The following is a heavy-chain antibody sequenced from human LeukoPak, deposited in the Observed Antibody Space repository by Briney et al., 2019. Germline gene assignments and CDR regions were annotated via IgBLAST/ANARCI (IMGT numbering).Heavy chain of an antibody. CDR2: ISSSSSYI. Sequence: GGTLRLSCAASGFSFSNYGMNWVRQAPGKGLEWVSSISSSSSYIYYADSVKGRFTISRDNAKNSLYLQMNSLRAEDTAVYYCARDAHYYYDSWGQGTLVTVSS. V-gene: IGHV3-21*01. D-gene: IGHD3-22*01. CDR1: GFSFSNYG. J-gene: IGHJ4*02. CDR3: ARDAHYYYDS.